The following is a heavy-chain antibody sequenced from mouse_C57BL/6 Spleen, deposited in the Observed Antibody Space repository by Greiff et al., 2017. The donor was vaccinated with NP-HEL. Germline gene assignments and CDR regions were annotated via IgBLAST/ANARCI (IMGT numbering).Heavy chain of an antibody. J-gene: IGHJ3*01. D-gene: IGHD2-3*01. V-gene: IGHV3-6*01. CDR2: ISYDSSN. CDR3: ARSFYECFAY. Sequence: DVQLQESGPGLVKPSQSLSLTCSVTGYSITSCYYCYLIRHFPGNQLEWMGYISYDSSNNYNPSLKNRISITRDTSKNQFFLKLNSVTTEDTATYYCARSFYECFAYWGQGTLVTVSA. CDR1: GYSITSCYY.